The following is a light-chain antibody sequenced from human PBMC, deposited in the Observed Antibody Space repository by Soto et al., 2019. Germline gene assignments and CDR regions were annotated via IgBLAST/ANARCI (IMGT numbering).Light chain of an antibody. Sequence: EIVLTQSPATLSLSPGERATLSCRASQSVSSYLAWYQQKPGQAPRLLIYGASNRATGIPARFSGSGSGTDFTLIISSLEPEDVAVYYCQHRGKWPRTFGQGTKLEI. J-gene: IGKJ2*01. CDR3: QHRGKWPRT. CDR2: GAS. V-gene: IGKV3-11*01. CDR1: QSVSSY.